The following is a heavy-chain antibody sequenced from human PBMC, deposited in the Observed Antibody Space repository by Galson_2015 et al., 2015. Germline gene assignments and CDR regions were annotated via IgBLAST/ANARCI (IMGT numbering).Heavy chain of an antibody. CDR2: ISGSGGST. J-gene: IGHJ4*02. D-gene: IGHD3-3*01. CDR3: AKDGNYDFWSGYPSGDY. CDR1: GFTFSSYA. V-gene: IGHV3-23*01. Sequence: SLRLSCAAPGFTFSSYAMSWVRQAPGKGLEWVSAISGSGGSTYYADSVKGRFTISRDNSKNTLYLQMNSLRAEDTAVYYCAKDGNYDFWSGYPSGDYWGQGTLVTVSS.